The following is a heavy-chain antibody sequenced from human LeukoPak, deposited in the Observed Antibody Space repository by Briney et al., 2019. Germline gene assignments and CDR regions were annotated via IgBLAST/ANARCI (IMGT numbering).Heavy chain of an antibody. CDR1: GFIFGSYG. CDR2: ISSSSSTI. V-gene: IGHV3-48*04. Sequence: QAGGSLRLSCAASGFIFGSYGMHWVRQAPGKGLEWVSYISSSSSTIYYADSVKGRFTISRDNAKNSLYLQMNSLRAEDTAVYYCAREREGRVVTWAFDIWGQGTMVTVSS. J-gene: IGHJ3*02. CDR3: AREREGRVVTWAFDI. D-gene: IGHD4-23*01.